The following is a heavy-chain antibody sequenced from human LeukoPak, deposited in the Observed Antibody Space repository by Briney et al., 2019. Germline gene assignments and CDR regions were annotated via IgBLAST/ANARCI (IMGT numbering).Heavy chain of an antibody. CDR1: GFTFKRYA. J-gene: IGHJ3*02. V-gene: IGHV3-23*01. Sequence: PGRSLRLSCAASGFTFKRYAMSWVRQAPGKGMEWVSGFSGSGGGTYYADSVKGRFTISRDNSKNTLYLQMNSLRAEDTALYYCAKPPDYTDAFEIWGQGTMVTVSS. CDR3: AKPPDYTDAFEI. CDR2: FSGSGGGT. D-gene: IGHD5-12*01.